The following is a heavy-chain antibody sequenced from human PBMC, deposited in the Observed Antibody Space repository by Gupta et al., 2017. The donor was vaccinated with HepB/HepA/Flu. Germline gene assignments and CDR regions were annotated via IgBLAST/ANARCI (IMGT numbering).Heavy chain of an antibody. Sequence: GWIGEINHSGSTNYNPSLKSRVTISVDTSKNQFSLKLSSVTAADTAVYYCARGRILVCWFDPWGQGTLVTVSS. V-gene: IGHV4-34*01. D-gene: IGHD3-10*02. CDR2: INHSGST. CDR3: ARGRILVCWFDP. J-gene: IGHJ5*02.